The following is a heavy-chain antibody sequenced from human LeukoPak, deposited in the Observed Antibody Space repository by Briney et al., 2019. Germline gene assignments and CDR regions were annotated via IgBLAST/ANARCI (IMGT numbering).Heavy chain of an antibody. D-gene: IGHD2-2*01. CDR2: INHSGST. CDR1: GGSFSGYY. J-gene: IGHJ4*02. CDR3: ARGLVATPRD. Sequence: SETLSLTCAVYGGSFSGYYWSWIRQPPGKGLEWIGEINHSGSTNYNPSLKSRVTISVDTSKNQFSLKLSSVTAADTAVYYCARGLVATPRDWGQGTLVTVSS. V-gene: IGHV4-34*01.